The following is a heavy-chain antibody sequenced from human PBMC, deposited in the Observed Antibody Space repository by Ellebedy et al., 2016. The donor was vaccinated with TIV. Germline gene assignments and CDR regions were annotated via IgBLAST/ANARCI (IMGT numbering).Heavy chain of an antibody. Sequence: KVSCXGSGYTLDIVWLAWVRQMPGKGLEWMGFIYPGDSDTRYSPSFQGQVTISVDKSINTAYLQWNSLKTSDTAIYYCARDPSGRPNYYFDIWGRGTLVTVSS. V-gene: IGHV5-51*01. CDR2: IYPGDSDT. CDR3: ARDPSGRPNYYFDI. J-gene: IGHJ2*01. CDR1: GYTLDIVW. D-gene: IGHD4/OR15-4a*01.